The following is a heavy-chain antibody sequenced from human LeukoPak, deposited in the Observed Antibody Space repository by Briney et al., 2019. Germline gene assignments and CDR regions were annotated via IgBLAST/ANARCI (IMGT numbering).Heavy chain of an antibody. V-gene: IGHV1-18*01. CDR3: ARGGSGSPSLP. CDR2: VSGYNHNT. CDR1: GYTFTRYG. J-gene: IGHJ4*02. Sequence: ASVKVSCKASGYTFTRYGVSWVRQAPGQGLEWVGWVSGYNHNTNYAHKLQGRVTITADESTSTAYMELSSLRSEDTAVYYCARGGSGSPSLPWGQGTLVTVSS. D-gene: IGHD3-10*01.